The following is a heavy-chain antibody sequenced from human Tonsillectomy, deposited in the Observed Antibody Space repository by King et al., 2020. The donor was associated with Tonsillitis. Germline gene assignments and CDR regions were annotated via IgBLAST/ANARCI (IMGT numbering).Heavy chain of an antibody. V-gene: IGHV1-8*02. CDR2: MNPNSGNT. D-gene: IGHD6-19*01. Sequence: QLVQSGAEVKKPGASVKVSCEASGYTFTSYDINWVRQATGQGLEWMGWMNPNSGNTAYAQKFQGRVTMTRNTSISTAYMELSSLRSEDTAVYYCARGVDSSGWLDYYYYGMDVWGQGTTVTVS. CDR1: GYTFTSYD. J-gene: IGHJ6*02. CDR3: ARGVDSSGWLDYYYYGMDV.